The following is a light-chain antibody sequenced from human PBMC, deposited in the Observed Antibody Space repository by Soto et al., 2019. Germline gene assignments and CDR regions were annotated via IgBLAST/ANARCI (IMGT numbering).Light chain of an antibody. CDR3: QQRSNWPPLT. Sequence: EIVLTQSPATLSLYPGERATFSCRASQSVSSDLVWYQQKPGQAPRLLIYDASNRATGIPARFSGSGSGTDFTLTISSLEPEDFAVYYCQQRSNWPPLTFGGGTKVDSK. V-gene: IGKV3-11*01. CDR2: DAS. CDR1: QSVSSD. J-gene: IGKJ4*01.